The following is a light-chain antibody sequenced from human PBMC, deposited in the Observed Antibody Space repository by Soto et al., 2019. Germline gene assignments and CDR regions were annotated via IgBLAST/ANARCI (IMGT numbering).Light chain of an antibody. J-gene: IGKJ1*01. Sequence: QKPGTLPTVLIYSASNLQSGVPDRFIGSGSGTDFTRKMSRVEAGDVGVNYCMQPLQSGTVGQGTKVDIK. CDR3: MQPLQSGT. CDR2: SAS. V-gene: IGKV2-28*01.